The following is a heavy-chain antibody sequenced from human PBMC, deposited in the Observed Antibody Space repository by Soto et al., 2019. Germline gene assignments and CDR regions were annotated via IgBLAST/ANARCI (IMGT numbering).Heavy chain of an antibody. J-gene: IGHJ4*02. CDR1: GGSVSSGSYY. CDR3: ARESYCISTSCYDPDY. V-gene: IGHV4-61*01. CDR2: IYYSGST. Sequence: QVQLQESGPGLVKPSETLSLTCTVSGGSVSSGSYYWSWIRQPPGKGLEWIGYIYYSGSTNYNPPLKSRVTISVDTSKNQFSLKLSSVTAADTAVYYCARESYCISTSCYDPDYWGQGTLVTVSS. D-gene: IGHD2-2*01.